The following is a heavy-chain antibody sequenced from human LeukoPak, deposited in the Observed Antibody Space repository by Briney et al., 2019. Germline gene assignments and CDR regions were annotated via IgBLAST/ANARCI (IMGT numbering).Heavy chain of an antibody. V-gene: IGHV3-30-3*01. CDR3: TRFSVTGADY. D-gene: IGHD2-21*02. Sequence: PGGSLRLSCAASGFTFSSYAMHWVRQAPGKGLEWVAVISYDGSNKYYADSVKGRFTISRDNSKNTPYLQMNSLRAEDTAVYYCTRFSVTGADYWGQGTLVTVSS. J-gene: IGHJ4*02. CDR1: GFTFSSYA. CDR2: ISYDGSNK.